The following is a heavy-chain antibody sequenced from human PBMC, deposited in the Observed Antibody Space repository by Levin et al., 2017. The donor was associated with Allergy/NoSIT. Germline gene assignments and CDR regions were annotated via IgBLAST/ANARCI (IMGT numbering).Heavy chain of an antibody. CDR2: MRSKADGGAT. J-gene: IGHJ4*02. CDR1: GFTFGDHA. CDR3: TRGWNSPSY. Sequence: GESLKISCTASGFTFGDHAMSWFRQAPGKGLEWVGFMRSKADGGATRYAASVNDRFTISRDDSKSIAYLQMNSLKIEDTAMYYCTRGWNSPSYWGQGTLVSVSS. V-gene: IGHV3-49*03. D-gene: IGHD1-7*01.